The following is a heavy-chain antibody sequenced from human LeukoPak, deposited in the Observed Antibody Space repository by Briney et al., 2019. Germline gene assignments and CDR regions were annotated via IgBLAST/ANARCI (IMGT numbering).Heavy chain of an antibody. CDR3: AKNSGYSGYGSRYFDL. CDR2: ISGSGGST. V-gene: IGHV3-23*01. J-gene: IGHJ2*01. Sequence: GRSLRLSCAASGFTFSDYYMSWIRQAPGKGLEWVSAISGSGGSTYYADSVKGRFTISRDNSKNTLYLQMNSLRAEDTAVYYCAKNSGYSGYGSRYFDLWGRGTLVTVSS. D-gene: IGHD5-12*01. CDR1: GFTFSDYY.